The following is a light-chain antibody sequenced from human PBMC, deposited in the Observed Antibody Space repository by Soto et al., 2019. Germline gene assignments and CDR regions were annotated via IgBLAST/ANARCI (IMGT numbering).Light chain of an antibody. CDR1: QSVIHTSNNKSY. J-gene: IGKJ2*01. V-gene: IGKV4-1*01. CDR2: WAS. CDR3: QQYYSTPRT. Sequence: DIVITQAPGSLSVSLVERATINCKYSQSVIHTSNNKSYLAWYQQKPGQPPELLLYWASARESGVPDRFSGSGSGTDFTLTISSLQAEDVAVYYCQQYYSTPRTFGQGTKVDIK.